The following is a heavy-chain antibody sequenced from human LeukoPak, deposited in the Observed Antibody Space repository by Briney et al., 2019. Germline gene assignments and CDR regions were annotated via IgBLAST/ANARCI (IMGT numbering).Heavy chain of an antibody. D-gene: IGHD3-16*01. J-gene: IGHJ4*02. CDR3: ARVYSTALFRMGDYFDY. Sequence: SETLSLTCAVYGGSFSGYYWSWIRQPPGKGLEWIGEINHSGSTSYNPSLKSRVTISLDTSKNQFSLKLSSVTAADTAIYYCARVYSTALFRMGDYFDYWGQGTLVTVSS. V-gene: IGHV4-34*01. CDR2: INHSGST. CDR1: GGSFSGYY.